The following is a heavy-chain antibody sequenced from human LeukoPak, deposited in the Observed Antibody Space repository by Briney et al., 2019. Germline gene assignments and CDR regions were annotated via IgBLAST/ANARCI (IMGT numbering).Heavy chain of an antibody. CDR2: IYSGGST. CDR3: ARDGYSYGSTCDY. D-gene: IGHD5-18*01. J-gene: IGHJ4*02. V-gene: IGHV3-53*01. Sequence: GGSLRLSCAASGFTVSSNYMSWVRQAPGKGLEWVSVIYSGGSTYYADSVKGRFTISRDNSKNTLYLQMNSLRVEDTAVYYCARDGYSYGSTCDYWGQGTLVTVSS. CDR1: GFTVSSNY.